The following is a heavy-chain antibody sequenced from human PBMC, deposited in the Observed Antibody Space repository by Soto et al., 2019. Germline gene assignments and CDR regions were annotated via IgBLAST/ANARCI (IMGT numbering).Heavy chain of an antibody. Sequence: LRLSCAASGFTFSSYAMSWVRQAPGKGLEWVSAISGSGGSTYYADSVKGRFTISRDNSKNTLYLQMNSLRAEDTAVYYCATGEGGGYCSGGSCLAGMDVWGQGTTVTVSS. CDR2: ISGSGGST. CDR1: GFTFSSYA. V-gene: IGHV3-23*01. CDR3: ATGEGGGYCSGGSCLAGMDV. D-gene: IGHD2-15*01. J-gene: IGHJ6*02.